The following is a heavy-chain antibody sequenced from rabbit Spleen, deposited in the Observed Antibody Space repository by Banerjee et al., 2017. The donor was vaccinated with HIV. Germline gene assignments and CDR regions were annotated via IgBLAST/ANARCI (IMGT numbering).Heavy chain of an antibody. CDR3: ARDLVGVIGWNLYL. CDR1: GFSFSNKAV. D-gene: IGHD2-1*01. V-gene: IGHV1S45*01. J-gene: IGHJ4*01. CDR2: IAVGSGGFT. Sequence: QEQLEESGGGLVKPEGSLTLTCTASGFSFSNKAVMCWVRQPPGKGLEWIACIAVGSGGFTYYANWAKGRFTISKTSSTTVTLQMTSLTAADTATYFCARDLVGVIGWNLYLWGQGTLVTVS.